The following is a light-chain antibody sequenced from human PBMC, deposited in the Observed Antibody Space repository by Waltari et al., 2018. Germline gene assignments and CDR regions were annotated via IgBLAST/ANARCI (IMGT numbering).Light chain of an antibody. Sequence: DIQMTQSPSSLSASGGDRVTITCRASQGISSWLAWYQQNPGKAPKVLIYKASSLQSGVPSRFSGSGSGTDFTLTISSLQPEDFATYFCQQYSAAPYSFGQGTKVEIK. CDR2: KAS. V-gene: IGKV1D-16*01. CDR3: QQYSAAPYS. CDR1: QGISSW. J-gene: IGKJ2*03.